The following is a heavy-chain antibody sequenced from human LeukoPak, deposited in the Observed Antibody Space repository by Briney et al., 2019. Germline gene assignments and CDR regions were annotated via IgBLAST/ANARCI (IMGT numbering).Heavy chain of an antibody. Sequence: SETLSLTCTVSGGSISSGDYYWSWIRQPPGKGLEWIGYIYYSGSTYYNPSLKSRVTISVDTSKNQFSLKLSSVTAADTAVYYCARAMVRGVIGHYYGMDVWGKGTTVTVSS. V-gene: IGHV4-30-4*02. CDR1: GGSISSGDYY. D-gene: IGHD3-10*01. CDR2: IYYSGST. J-gene: IGHJ6*04. CDR3: ARAMVRGVIGHYYGMDV.